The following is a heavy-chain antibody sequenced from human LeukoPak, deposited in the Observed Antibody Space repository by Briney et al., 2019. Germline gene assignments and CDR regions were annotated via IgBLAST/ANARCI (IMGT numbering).Heavy chain of an antibody. CDR2: MNPNSGNT. Sequence: ASVTVSCKASGYTFTSYDINWVRQAPGQGLEWMGWMNPNSGNTGYAQKFQGRVTMTRNTSISTAYMELSSLRSEDTAVYYCARGTYVLRFLEWLLPPNWFDPWGQGTLVTVSS. J-gene: IGHJ5*02. CDR1: GYTFTSYD. D-gene: IGHD3-3*01. CDR3: ARGTYVLRFLEWLLPPNWFDP. V-gene: IGHV1-8*01.